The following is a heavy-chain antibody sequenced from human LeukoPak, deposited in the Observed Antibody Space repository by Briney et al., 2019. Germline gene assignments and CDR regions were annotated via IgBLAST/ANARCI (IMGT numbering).Heavy chain of an antibody. CDR1: GGSISSYY. J-gene: IGHJ6*02. CDR3: ARGNVVLGYCSSTSCRYYYYGMDV. CDR2: IYYSGSI. Sequence: SETLSLTCTVSGGSISSYYWSWIRQPPGKGLEWIGYIYYSGSINYNPSLKSRVTISVDTSKNQFSLKLSSVTAADTAVYYCARGNVVLGYCSSTSCRYYYYGMDVWGQRTTVTVSS. D-gene: IGHD2-2*01. V-gene: IGHV4-59*01.